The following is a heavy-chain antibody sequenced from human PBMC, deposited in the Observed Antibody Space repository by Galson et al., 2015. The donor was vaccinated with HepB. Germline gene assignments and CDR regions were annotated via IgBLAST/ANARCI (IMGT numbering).Heavy chain of an antibody. J-gene: IGHJ4*02. Sequence: SVKVSCKVSGVTLSNFAIDWVRQAPGESPEWMGGIIPMFGVANYAPKFQGRLTMTADDSTSTAYMELSSLSSEDTALYYCARPKMQYEGSYCFDFWGQGTLVTASS. D-gene: IGHD1-26*01. V-gene: IGHV1-69*13. CDR2: IIPMFGVA. CDR3: ARPKMQYEGSYCFDF. CDR1: GVTLSNFA.